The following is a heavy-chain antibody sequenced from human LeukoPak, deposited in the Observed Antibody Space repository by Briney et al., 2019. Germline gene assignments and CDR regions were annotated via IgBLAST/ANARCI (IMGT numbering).Heavy chain of an antibody. J-gene: IGHJ4*02. Sequence: GGSLRLSCAASGFTFSSYAMSWVRQAPGKGLDGVSAICGSGGSTYYAGSVKGRFTISRDNSKNTLYLQMNSLRAEDTAVYYCAKDLGVAAIRIAAAGYYFDYWGQGTLVTVSS. CDR3: AKDLGVAAIRIAAAGYYFDY. D-gene: IGHD6-13*01. CDR2: ICGSGGST. V-gene: IGHV3-23*01. CDR1: GFTFSSYA.